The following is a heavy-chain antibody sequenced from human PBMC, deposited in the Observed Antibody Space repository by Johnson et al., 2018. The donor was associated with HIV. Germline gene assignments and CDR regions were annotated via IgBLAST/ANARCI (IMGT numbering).Heavy chain of an antibody. CDR2: VPDDGDNK. CDR1: GFTFSSYG. D-gene: IGHD1-26*01. J-gene: IGHJ3*02. V-gene: IGHV3-30*19. CDR3: ARGSLSGSPDI. Sequence: QVQLVESGGGVVQPGGSLRLSCAASGFTFSSYGMHWVRQAPGKGLEWVAVVPDDGDNKYYADSVKGRFTISRDNSKNTRYLQMNSLRAEDTAVYYCARGSLSGSPDIWGQGTMVTVSS.